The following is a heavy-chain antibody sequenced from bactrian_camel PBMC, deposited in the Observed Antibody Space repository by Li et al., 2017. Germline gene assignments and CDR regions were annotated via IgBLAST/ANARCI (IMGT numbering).Heavy chain of an antibody. CDR1: GFTFSDYA. V-gene: IGHV3S40*01. Sequence: VQLVESGGGLVQPGWSLRLSCAASGFTFSDYAMSWVRQAPGKGLEWVSSILNSGARPYYADSVKGRFTISRDNAKNTVYLQMNNLQPEDTATYYCAEGRGSRGEHCYSLNYWGQGTQVTVS. CDR3: AEGRGSRGEHCYSLNY. CDR2: ILNSGARP. J-gene: IGHJ4*01. D-gene: IGHD6*01.